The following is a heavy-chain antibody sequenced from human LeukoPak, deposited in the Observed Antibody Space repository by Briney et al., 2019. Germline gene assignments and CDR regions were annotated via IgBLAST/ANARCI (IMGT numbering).Heavy chain of an antibody. Sequence: SETLSLTCTVSGNSFGDYYWSWIRQPAGKGLEWIGEINHSGSTNYNPSLKSRVTISVDTSKNQFSLKLSSVTAADTAVYYCARGVCSGGSCYWNYYYYYMDVWGKGTTVTVSS. CDR1: GNSFGDYY. D-gene: IGHD2-15*01. CDR3: ARGVCSGGSCYWNYYYYYMDV. J-gene: IGHJ6*03. V-gene: IGHV4-34*01. CDR2: INHSGST.